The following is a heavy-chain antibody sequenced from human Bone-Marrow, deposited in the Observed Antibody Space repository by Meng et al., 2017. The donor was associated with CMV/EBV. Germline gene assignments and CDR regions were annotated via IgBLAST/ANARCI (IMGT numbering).Heavy chain of an antibody. V-gene: IGHV3-30*02. CDR2: IRYDGSNK. CDR1: GFTFSSYC. Sequence: GGSLRLSCAASGFTFSSYCMHWVRQAPGKGLEWVAFIRYDGSNKYYADSVKGRFTISRDNSKNTLYLQMNSLRAEDTAVYYCAKGEGNPSTYYGSGSILRYGMEVWGQGTTVHVSS. D-gene: IGHD3-10*01. J-gene: IGHJ6*02. CDR3: AKGEGNPSTYYGSGSILRYGMEV.